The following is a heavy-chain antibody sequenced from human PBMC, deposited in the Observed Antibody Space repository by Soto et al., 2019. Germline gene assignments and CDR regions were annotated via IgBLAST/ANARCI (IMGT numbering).Heavy chain of an antibody. V-gene: IGHV1-69*01. J-gene: IGHJ4*02. CDR2: IIPIFGTA. D-gene: IGHD3-22*01. CDR1: GGTFSSYA. CDR3: ARLYDSSGYLVDY. Sequence: QVQLVQSGAAVKKPGSSVKVSCKASGGTFSSYAISWVRQDPGQGLEWMGGIIPIFGTANYAQKFQGRVTITADESTSTAYMELSSLRSEDTAVYYCARLYDSSGYLVDYWGQGTLVTVSS.